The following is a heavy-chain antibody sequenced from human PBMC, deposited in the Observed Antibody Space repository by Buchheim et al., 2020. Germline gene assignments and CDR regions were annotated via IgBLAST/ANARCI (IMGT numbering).Heavy chain of an antibody. V-gene: IGHV4-59*01. CDR2: IYYSGST. J-gene: IGHJ3*02. D-gene: IGHD7-27*01. CDR1: GGSISSYY. Sequence: QVQLQESGPGLVKPSETLSLTCTVSGGSISSYYWSWIRQPPGKGLEWIGYIYYSGSTNYNPSLKSRVTISVDTSKNQFSLKLSSVTAADTAVYYCARDHLGIAAFDIWGQGT. CDR3: ARDHLGIAAFDI.